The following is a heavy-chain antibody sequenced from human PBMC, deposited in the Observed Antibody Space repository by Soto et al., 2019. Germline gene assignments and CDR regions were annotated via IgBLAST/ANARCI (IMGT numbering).Heavy chain of an antibody. J-gene: IGHJ6*02. CDR2: IKQDGSEK. CDR1: GFTFSTYW. D-gene: IGHD6-13*01. V-gene: IGHV3-7*03. CDR3: ARSGKDSSSWYSREYYYYGMDV. Sequence: GGSLRLSCAASGFTFSTYWMHWVRQAPGKGLEWVANIKQDGSEKYYVDSVKGRFTISRDNAKNSLYLQMNSLRAEDTAVYYCARSGKDSSSWYSREYYYYGMDVWGQGTTVTVSS.